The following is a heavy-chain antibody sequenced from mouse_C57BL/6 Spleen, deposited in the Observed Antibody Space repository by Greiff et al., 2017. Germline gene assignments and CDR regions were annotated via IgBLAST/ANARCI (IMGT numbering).Heavy chain of an antibody. CDR3: ARGAYDYDEANWYVDV. J-gene: IGHJ1*03. Sequence: QVQLQQPGAELVKPGASVKLSCKASGYTFTSYWMQWVKQRPGQGLEWIGEIDPSDSYTNYNQKFKGKATLTVDTSSSTAYMQLSSLTSEDSAVYYCARGAYDYDEANWYVDVWGTGTTVTVSS. CDR1: GYTFTSYW. CDR2: IDPSDSYT. V-gene: IGHV1-50*01. D-gene: IGHD2-4*01.